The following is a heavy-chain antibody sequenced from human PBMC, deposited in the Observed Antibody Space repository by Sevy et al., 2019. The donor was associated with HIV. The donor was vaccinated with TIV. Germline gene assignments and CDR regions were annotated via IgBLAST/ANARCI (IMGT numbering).Heavy chain of an antibody. D-gene: IGHD1-1*01. Sequence: GGSLRLSCAAPGLFFSAYWMTWVRQVPGKGLEWVANINEDGSQINYVHSVRGRFTISRDNTKNSLYLQMNSLRVEDSATYYSVKAIYKDDSAWGQGTLVTVS. CDR3: VKAIYKDDSA. CDR2: INEDGSQI. V-gene: IGHV3-7*03. CDR1: GLFFSAYW. J-gene: IGHJ4*02.